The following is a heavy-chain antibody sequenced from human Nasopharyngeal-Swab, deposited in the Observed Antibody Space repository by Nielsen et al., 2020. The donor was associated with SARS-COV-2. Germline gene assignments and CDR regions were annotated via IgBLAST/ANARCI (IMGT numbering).Heavy chain of an antibody. CDR2: ISHDGSNR. D-gene: IGHD1-26*01. CDR3: AKVKWDRQAPVDY. J-gene: IGHJ4*02. Sequence: SCAASGFTFSSYDMHWVRQAPGKGLEWVAVISHDGSNRYYADSVKGRFTISRDNSKNTLYLQMNSLRDEDTAVYYCAKVKWDRQAPVDYWGQGTLVTVSS. V-gene: IGHV3-30*18. CDR1: GFTFSSYD.